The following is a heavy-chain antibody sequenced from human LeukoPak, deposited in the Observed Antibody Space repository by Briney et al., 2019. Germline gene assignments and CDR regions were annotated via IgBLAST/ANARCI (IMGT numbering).Heavy chain of an antibody. V-gene: IGHV3-74*01. Sequence: TGGSLRLSCAASGFTFSSYWMHWVRQAPGKGLVWVSRINSDGTSTSYADSVKGRFTISRDNAKNMLYLQMNSLRVDDTAVYYCVGGAPFDYWGQGTLVTVSS. CDR2: INSDGTST. CDR1: GFTFSSYW. D-gene: IGHD4/OR15-4a*01. J-gene: IGHJ4*02. CDR3: VGGAPFDY.